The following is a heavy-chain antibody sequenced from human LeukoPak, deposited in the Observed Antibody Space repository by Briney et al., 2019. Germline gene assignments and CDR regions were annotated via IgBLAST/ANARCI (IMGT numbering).Heavy chain of an antibody. V-gene: IGHV4-34*01. CDR3: ARVRSDCSSTSCYAAYYYYYYGMDV. D-gene: IGHD2-2*01. Sequence: GSLRLSCAASGFTFSSYSMNWVRQPPGKGLEWIGEINHSGSTNYNPSLKSRVTISVDTSKNQFSLKLSSVTAADTAVYYCARVRSDCSSTSCYAAYYYYYYGMDVWGQGTTVTVSS. CDR1: GFTFSSYS. J-gene: IGHJ6*02. CDR2: INHSGST.